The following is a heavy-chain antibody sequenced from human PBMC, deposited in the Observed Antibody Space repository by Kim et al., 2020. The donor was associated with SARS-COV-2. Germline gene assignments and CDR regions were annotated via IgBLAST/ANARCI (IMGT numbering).Heavy chain of an antibody. J-gene: IGHJ6*02. CDR1: GFTFSSYG. V-gene: IGHV3-33*01. Sequence: GGSLRLSCAASGFTFSSYGMHWVRQAPGKGLEWVAVIWYDGSNKYYADSVKGRFTISRDNSKNTLYLQMNSLRAEDTAVYYCAREGGKGNDIVVVPAARRYYYGMDVWGQGTTVTVSS. CDR3: AREGGKGNDIVVVPAARRYYYGMDV. D-gene: IGHD2-2*01. CDR2: IWYDGSNK.